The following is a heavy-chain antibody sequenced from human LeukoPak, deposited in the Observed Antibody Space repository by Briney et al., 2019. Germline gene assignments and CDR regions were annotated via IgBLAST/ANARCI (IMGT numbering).Heavy chain of an antibody. D-gene: IGHD3-10*01. V-gene: IGHV1-2*02. CDR2: INPNSGGT. CDR3: AKGREYVDFFDY. CDR1: GYTFTCYY. Sequence: ASVKVSCKASGYTFTCYYMYWVRQAPGQGLEWMGWINPNSGGTNYAQKFQGRVTMTRDTSISTAYMELSRLRSDDTAVYYCAKGREYVDFFDYWGQGTLVTVSS. J-gene: IGHJ4*02.